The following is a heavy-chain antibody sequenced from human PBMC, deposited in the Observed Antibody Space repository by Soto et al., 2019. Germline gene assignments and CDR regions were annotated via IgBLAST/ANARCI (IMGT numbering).Heavy chain of an antibody. CDR1: GGSISSSSYY. CDR2: IYYSGST. J-gene: IGHJ4*02. CDR3: ARQGRRMVRGVIITNFDD. Sequence: PSETLSLTCTVSGGSISSSSYYWGWIRQPPGKGLEWIGSIYYSGSTYYNPSLKSRVTISVDTSKNQFSLKLSSVTAADTAVYYCARQGRRMVRGVIITNFDDWGQGTLVTVSS. V-gene: IGHV4-39*01. D-gene: IGHD3-10*01.